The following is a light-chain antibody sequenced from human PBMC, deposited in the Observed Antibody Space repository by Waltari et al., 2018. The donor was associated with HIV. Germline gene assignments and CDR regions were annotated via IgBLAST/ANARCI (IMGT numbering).Light chain of an antibody. Sequence: EIVLTQSPGSLSLSPGETATLSCRTGQRISGSYLAWYQQKPGQPPRLLIYATSTKPAGIPGRFRGSGSGTDFTLTISRLEPEDSAVYYCQQYDASPMYSFGQGTKLEI. CDR1: QRISGSY. J-gene: IGKJ2*01. CDR2: ATS. V-gene: IGKV3-20*01. CDR3: QQYDASPMYS.